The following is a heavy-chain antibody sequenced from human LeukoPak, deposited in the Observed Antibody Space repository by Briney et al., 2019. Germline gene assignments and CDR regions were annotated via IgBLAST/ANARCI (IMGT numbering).Heavy chain of an antibody. J-gene: IGHJ3*02. D-gene: IGHD2-15*01. CDR2: INPNSGGT. CDR1: GYTFTGYY. CDR3: ARTLASSGGSCYSCAFDI. Sequence: GASLKVSCKASGYTFTGYYMHWVRQAPGQGLEWMGWINPNSGGTNFAQKFQGRVTMTRDTSISTAYMELSRLRSDDTAVYYCARTLASSGGSCYSCAFDIWGQGTMVTVSS. V-gene: IGHV1-2*02.